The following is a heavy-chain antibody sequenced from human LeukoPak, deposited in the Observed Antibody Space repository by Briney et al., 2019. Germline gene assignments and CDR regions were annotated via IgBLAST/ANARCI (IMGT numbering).Heavy chain of an antibody. D-gene: IGHD3-22*01. J-gene: IGHJ4*02. CDR1: GGTFSTYT. CDR2: IIPILGIA. CDR3: AREYDSSGYYLCY. Sequence: SVKVSCKASGGTFSTYTISWVRQAPGQGLEWMGRIIPILGIANYAQKFQGRVTITADKSTSTAYMELSSLRSEDTALYYCAREYDSSGYYLCYWGQGTLVTVSS. V-gene: IGHV1-69*04.